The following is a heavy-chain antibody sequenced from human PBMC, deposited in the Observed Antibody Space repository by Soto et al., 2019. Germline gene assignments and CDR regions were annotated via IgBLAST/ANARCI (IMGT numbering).Heavy chain of an antibody. D-gene: IGHD2-21*01. CDR3: ARDQGFRVVINSNWFDP. CDR2: ISTYNGNT. CDR1: GYTFRRYG. V-gene: IGHV1-18*01. J-gene: IGHJ5*02. Sequence: ASVPVSFQASGYTFRRYGIMWVRQAPGRGLEWMGWISTYNGNTNSAEKLRGRLTMTTDASTTTAYMALRSLRSDDTAIYYCARDQGFRVVINSNWFDPWGQGTLVTVSS.